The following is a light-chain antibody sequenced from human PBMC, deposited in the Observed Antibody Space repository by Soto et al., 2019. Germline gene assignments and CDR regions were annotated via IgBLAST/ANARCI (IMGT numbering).Light chain of an antibody. J-gene: IGLJ2*01. CDR2: DVS. Sequence: QSALTQPASVSGSPGQSITISCTGTSSDVGGYNYVSWYQQHPGKAPKLMIYDVSNRPSGVSNRFSGSKSGNTASLTISGRQAEDEADYYCSSYTRSSLVVFGGGTQLTVL. V-gene: IGLV2-14*01. CDR1: SSDVGGYNY. CDR3: SSYTRSSLVV.